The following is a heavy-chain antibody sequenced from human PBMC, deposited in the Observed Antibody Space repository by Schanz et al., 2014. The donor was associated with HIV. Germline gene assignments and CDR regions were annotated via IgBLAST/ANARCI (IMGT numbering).Heavy chain of an antibody. CDR3: ERGVDILTAFDY. CDR2: INPNSGGT. V-gene: IGHV1-2*02. D-gene: IGHD3-9*01. J-gene: IGHJ4*02. CDR1: GYTFTGYY. Sequence: QVQLVQSGTEVKKPGASVKVSCKASGYTFTGYYMHWVRQAPGQGLEWMGWINPNSGGTNYAQKFQGRVTMTRDTSTSTVYMELYSLTSEDTAVYSWERGVDILTAFDYWDQGTLVVVSS.